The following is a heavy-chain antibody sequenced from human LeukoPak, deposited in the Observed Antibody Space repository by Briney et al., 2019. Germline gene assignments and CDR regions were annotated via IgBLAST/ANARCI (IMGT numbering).Heavy chain of an antibody. J-gene: IGHJ4*02. Sequence: SETLSLTCAVYGGSFSDYYWSWIRQPPRKGLEWIGDINHSASTNYNPSLKSRVTISVDTSKKQFSLKLTSVTAADTAVYYCARGPHYGARTFDYWGLGTLVTVSS. CDR3: ARGPHYGARTFDY. D-gene: IGHD4-17*01. CDR1: GGSFSDYY. CDR2: INHSAST. V-gene: IGHV4-34*01.